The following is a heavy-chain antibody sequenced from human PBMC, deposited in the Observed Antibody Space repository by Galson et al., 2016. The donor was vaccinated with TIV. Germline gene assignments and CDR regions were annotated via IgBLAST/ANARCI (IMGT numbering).Heavy chain of an antibody. V-gene: IGHV1-46*03. J-gene: IGHJ4*02. CDR2: IDPSGGST. D-gene: IGHD3-10*01. CDR1: GYTFTRYY. CDR3: ATYGSGRQASFDF. Sequence: SVKVSCKASGYTFTRYYMHWMRQAPGQGLEWMGVIDPSGGSTTYAQKFQGRVTMTRDTSTSTVYMELSSLTSEDTAVYYCATYGSGRQASFDFWSQGTLVTVSS.